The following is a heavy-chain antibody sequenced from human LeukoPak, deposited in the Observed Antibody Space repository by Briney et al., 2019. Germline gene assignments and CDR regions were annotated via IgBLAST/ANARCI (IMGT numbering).Heavy chain of an antibody. D-gene: IGHD3-10*02. CDR1: GFTFSTYG. CDR2: IRYDGNNK. Sequence: SGGSLRLXCAASGFTFSTYGMHWVRQAPGKGLEWVAFIRYDGNNKYYADSVKGRFTISRDNSKNTLYLQMNSLRAEDTAVYYCAKDMFSELSLGVQGDYWGQGTLVTVSS. J-gene: IGHJ4*02. CDR3: AKDMFSELSLGVQGDY. V-gene: IGHV3-30*02.